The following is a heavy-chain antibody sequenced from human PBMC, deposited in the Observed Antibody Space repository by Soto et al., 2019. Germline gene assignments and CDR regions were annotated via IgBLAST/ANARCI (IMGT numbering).Heavy chain of an antibody. CDR3: ATFTFGRPFDT. Sequence: EVHLLESGGGLVQPGGSLRLSCAASGFTFNTYAMSWVRQALGQGLEWVSAISGSGFSTYYADSVKGRFSISSDSSKNTLFLQMNSLRADDTAVYFCATFTFGRPFDTWGQGTMVTVSS. J-gene: IGHJ3*02. CDR2: ISGSGFST. D-gene: IGHD3-16*01. CDR1: GFTFNTYA. V-gene: IGHV3-23*01.